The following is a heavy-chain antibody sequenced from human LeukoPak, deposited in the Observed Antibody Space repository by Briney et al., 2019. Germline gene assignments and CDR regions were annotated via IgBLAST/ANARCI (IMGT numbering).Heavy chain of an antibody. D-gene: IGHD3-16*01. V-gene: IGHV3-74*01. CDR3: ARDYGGLGY. Sequence: GGSLRLSCAASGFTFSSYWMHWVRQAPGKGLVWVSRISSDGSSTGYADSVKGRFTISRDNAKNTLYLQINSLRAEDTAVYYCARDYGGLGYWGQGTLVTVPS. CDR2: ISSDGSST. J-gene: IGHJ4*02. CDR1: GFTFSSYW.